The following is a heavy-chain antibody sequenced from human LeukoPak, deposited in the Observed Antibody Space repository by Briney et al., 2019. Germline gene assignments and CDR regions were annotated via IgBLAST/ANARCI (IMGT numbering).Heavy chain of an antibody. V-gene: IGHV1-46*01. CDR3: ARGEQVVDYYGSGSYLDY. D-gene: IGHD3-10*01. Sequence: ASVKVSCKASGYTFTSYYMHWVRQAPGQGLEWMGIINPSGGSTSYAQKFQGRVTMTRDTSTSTVYMELSSLRSEDTAVYYCARGEQVVDYYGSGSYLDYWGQGTLVTVSS. CDR2: INPSGGST. CDR1: GYTFTSYY. J-gene: IGHJ4*02.